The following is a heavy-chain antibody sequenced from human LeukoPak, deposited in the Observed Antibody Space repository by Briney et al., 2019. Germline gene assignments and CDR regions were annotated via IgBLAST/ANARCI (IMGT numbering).Heavy chain of an antibody. J-gene: IGHJ5*02. CDR2: IIPIFGTA. CDR3: ARGPITMVRGVIINNWFDP. CDR1: GYTFTSYD. Sequence: GASVKVSCKASGYTFTSYDINWVRQAPGQGLEWMGRIIPIFGTANYAQKFQGRVTITTDESTSTAYMELSSLRSEDTAVYYCARGPITMVRGVIINNWFDPWGQGTLVTVSS. D-gene: IGHD3-10*01. V-gene: IGHV1-69*05.